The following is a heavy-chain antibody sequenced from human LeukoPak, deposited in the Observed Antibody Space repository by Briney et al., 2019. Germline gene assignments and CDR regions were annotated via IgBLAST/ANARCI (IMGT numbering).Heavy chain of an antibody. V-gene: IGHV3-30*02. J-gene: IGHJ4*02. Sequence: GGSLRLSCAASRFTFSSFDMHWVRQAPGKGLEWVTFIRFDGSNKYYADSVKGRFTISRDNSKNTLYLQMSSLRPEDTAVYYCPRQIGVSIDYWGQGTLVTVSS. CDR2: IRFDGSNK. D-gene: IGHD5/OR15-5a*01. CDR3: PRQIGVSIDY. CDR1: RFTFSSFD.